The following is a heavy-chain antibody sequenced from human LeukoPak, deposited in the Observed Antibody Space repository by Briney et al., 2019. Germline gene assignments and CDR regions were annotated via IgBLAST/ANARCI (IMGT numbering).Heavy chain of an antibody. CDR2: IYHSGST. D-gene: IGHD2-2*01. J-gene: IGHJ6*03. CDR3: ARHRHCSSTSCYGRYYYYMDV. Sequence: SETLSLTCAVSGYSISSGYYWGWIRQPPGKGLEWIGRIYHSGSTYHNPSLKSRVTISVDTSKNQFSLKLSSVTAADTAVYYCARHRHCSSTSCYGRYYYYMDVWGKGTTVTVSS. V-gene: IGHV4-38-2*01. CDR1: GYSISSGYY.